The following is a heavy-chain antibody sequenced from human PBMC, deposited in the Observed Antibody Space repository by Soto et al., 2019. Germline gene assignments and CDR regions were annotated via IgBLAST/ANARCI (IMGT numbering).Heavy chain of an antibody. CDR1: RFTFDSYA. CDR3: ARPLTTGTNTNFAY. J-gene: IGHJ4*02. CDR2: VSYDESHK. D-gene: IGHD4-17*01. V-gene: IGHV3-30-3*01. Sequence: VGSLRLSCAASRFTFDSYAVHWVRQAPGKGLEWVAIVSYDESHKYYADSVKGRFTISRDNSKNTLYLQMSSLRAEDTAVYYCARPLTTGTNTNFAYWGQGTLVTVSS.